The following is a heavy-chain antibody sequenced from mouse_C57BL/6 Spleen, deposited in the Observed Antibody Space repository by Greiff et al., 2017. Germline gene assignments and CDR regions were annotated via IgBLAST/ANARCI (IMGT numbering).Heavy chain of an antibody. CDR2: IRLKSDNYAT. CDR3: SRFWSNYAWFAY. V-gene: IGHV6-3*01. Sequence: DVQLVESGGGLVQPGGSMKLSCVASGFTFSNYWMNWVRQSPEKGLEWVAQIRLKSDNYATHYAESVKGRFTISRDDSKSSVYLQMNNLRAEDTGIYYCSRFWSNYAWFAYWGQGTLVTVSA. J-gene: IGHJ3*01. D-gene: IGHD2-5*01. CDR1: GFTFSNYW.